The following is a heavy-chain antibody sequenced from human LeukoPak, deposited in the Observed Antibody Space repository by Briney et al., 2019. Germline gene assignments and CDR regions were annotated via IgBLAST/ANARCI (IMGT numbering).Heavy chain of an antibody. Sequence: SETLSLTCAVYGGSFSGYCWSWIRQPPGKGLEWIGEINHSGSTNYNPSLKSRVTISVDTSKNQFSLKLSSVTAADTAVYYCARGRAIFGVVIIRNYYYGMDVWGQGTTVTVSS. CDR2: INHSGST. CDR1: GGSFSGYC. J-gene: IGHJ6*02. CDR3: ARGRAIFGVVIIRNYYYGMDV. V-gene: IGHV4-34*01. D-gene: IGHD3-3*01.